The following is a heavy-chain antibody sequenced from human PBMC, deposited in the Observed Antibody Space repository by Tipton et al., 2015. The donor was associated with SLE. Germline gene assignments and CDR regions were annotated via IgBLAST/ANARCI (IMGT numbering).Heavy chain of an antibody. CDR3: ARGTTGDV. CDR2: IRYDGSNK. Sequence: SGFTFSSYGMHWVRQAPGKGLEWVAFIRYDGSNKYYADSVKGRFTISRDNAKNSLYLQMNSLRAEDTAVYYCARGTTGDVWGQGTTVTVSS. D-gene: IGHD4-11*01. J-gene: IGHJ6*02. V-gene: IGHV3-30*02. CDR1: GFTFSSYG.